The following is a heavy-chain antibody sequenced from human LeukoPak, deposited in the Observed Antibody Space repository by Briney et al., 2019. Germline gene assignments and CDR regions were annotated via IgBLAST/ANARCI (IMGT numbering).Heavy chain of an antibody. Sequence: GGSLRLSCAASGFNFRDYYMTWMRQAPGKGLECISYISGSGSSLYHTDSVQGRFTISRDNAKNSLYLQMNSLRADDTAVYYCAKDKGLTPYYLDYWGQGTLVTVSS. CDR2: ISGSGSSL. J-gene: IGHJ4*02. D-gene: IGHD3-9*01. CDR1: GFNFRDYY. V-gene: IGHV3-11*01. CDR3: AKDKGLTPYYLDY.